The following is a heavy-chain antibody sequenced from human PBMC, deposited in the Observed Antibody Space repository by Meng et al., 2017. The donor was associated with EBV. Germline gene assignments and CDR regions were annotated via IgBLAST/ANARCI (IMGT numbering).Heavy chain of an antibody. CDR1: GSTFTGYS. CDR3: ARPLGYYGSGNLP. D-gene: IGHD3-10*01. Sequence: QVHLVQSVTRVKKPEAPCKVSCKASGSTFTGYSRHWCRQAPGQGREWMVRINPNSGGTNDSQKFQGRVTMTRDTSISTAYMELSMLRADDTAVYYCARPLGYYGSGNLPWGQGTLVTVSS. V-gene: IGHV1-2*06. J-gene: IGHJ5*02. CDR2: INPNSGGT.